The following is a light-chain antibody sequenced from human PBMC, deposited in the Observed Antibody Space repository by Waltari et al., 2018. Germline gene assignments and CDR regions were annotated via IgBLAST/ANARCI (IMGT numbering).Light chain of an antibody. Sequence: QSVLTQPPSVSGAPGQRVTISCTGSRSNIGAGSGVHRYQQLPGTAPKLLIYGNNNRPSGVPDRFSGSKSGTSASLAITGLQAEDEADYYCQSYDSSLSGVLFGGGTKLTVL. CDR3: QSYDSSLSGVL. CDR2: GNN. J-gene: IGLJ2*01. V-gene: IGLV1-40*01. CDR1: RSNIGAGSG.